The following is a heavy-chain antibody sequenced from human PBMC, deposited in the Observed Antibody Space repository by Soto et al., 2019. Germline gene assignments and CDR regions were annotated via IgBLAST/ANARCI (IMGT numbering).Heavy chain of an antibody. V-gene: IGHV1-46*01. Sequence: ASVKVSCKASGYTFTSYYMHWVRQAPGQGLEWMGIINPSGGSTSYAQKFQGRVTMTRDTSTSTVYMGLSSLRSEDTAVYYCARDVVLVPAAMGSWFDPWGQGTLVTVSS. D-gene: IGHD2-2*01. CDR2: INPSGGST. J-gene: IGHJ5*02. CDR3: ARDVVLVPAAMGSWFDP. CDR1: GYTFTSYY.